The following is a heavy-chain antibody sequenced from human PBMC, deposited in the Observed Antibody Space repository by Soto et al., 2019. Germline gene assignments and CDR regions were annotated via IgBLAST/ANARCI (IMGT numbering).Heavy chain of an antibody. D-gene: IGHD1-26*01. V-gene: IGHV3-30*18. J-gene: IGHJ4*02. CDR3: AKVYSGSYRPYYFDY. Sequence: GGSLRLSCAASGFTFSSYGMHWVRQAPGKGLEWVAVISYDGSNKYYADSVKGRFTISRDNSKNTLYLQMNSLRAEDTAVYYCAKVYSGSYRPYYFDYWGQGTLVTVSS. CDR2: ISYDGSNK. CDR1: GFTFSSYG.